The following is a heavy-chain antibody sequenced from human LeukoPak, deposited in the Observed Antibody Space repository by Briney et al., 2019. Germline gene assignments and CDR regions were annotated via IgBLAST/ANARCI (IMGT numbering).Heavy chain of an antibody. CDR1: GFTFDTYA. Sequence: GGSLRPSCAASGFTFDTYAMTWVRQAPGKGLEWVSTISGSGGSTYHADSVKGRFTISRDNSKNTLYLQMSILRAEDTAVYYCAKGGSITIFYFDYWGQGTLVTVSS. J-gene: IGHJ4*02. V-gene: IGHV3-23*01. CDR3: AKGGSITIFYFDY. CDR2: ISGSGGST. D-gene: IGHD3-9*01.